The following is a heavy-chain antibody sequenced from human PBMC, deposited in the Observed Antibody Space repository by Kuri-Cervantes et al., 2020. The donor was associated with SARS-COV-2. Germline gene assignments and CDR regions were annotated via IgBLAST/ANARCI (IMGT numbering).Heavy chain of an antibody. Sequence: GESLKISCAASGFTLSRYDMHWVRPATGKRLERVSIIGTAGDTYYPGSVKGRLTISRDNAKNSLYLQMNSLRAEDTAVYYCARAYPTRFTGMIVVVITHALDYWGQGTLVTVSS. J-gene: IGHJ4*02. CDR1: GFTLSRYD. CDR3: ARAYPTRFTGMIVVVITHALDY. CDR2: IGTAGDT. D-gene: IGHD3-22*01. V-gene: IGHV3-13*04.